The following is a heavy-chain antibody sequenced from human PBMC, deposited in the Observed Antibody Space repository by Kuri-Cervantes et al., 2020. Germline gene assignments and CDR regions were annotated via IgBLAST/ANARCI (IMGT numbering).Heavy chain of an antibody. CDR1: GGSFSGYY. J-gene: IGHJ4*02. D-gene: IGHD6-19*01. CDR3: ARADTGWYVGDDY. V-gene: IGHV4-34*01. CDR2: INHSGRT. Sequence: SETLSLTCAVYGGSFSGYYWSWIRQPPGKGLEWIGEINHSGRTNYNPSLKSRVTISLDTPKNQFSLKLGSVTAADTAVYFCARADTGWYVGDDYWGQGTLVTVSS.